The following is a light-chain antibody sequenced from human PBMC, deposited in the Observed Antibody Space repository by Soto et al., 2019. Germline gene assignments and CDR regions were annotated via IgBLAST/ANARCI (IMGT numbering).Light chain of an antibody. CDR3: QEYNTFSYT. Sequence: DIQMTQSPSSLSASVGDRVTITCRASQSISTLLAWYQQKPGKPPALLIYDTSSLESGVPSRFSGSGSGTEFTLTISSPQPDDFATYYCQEYNTFSYTFGQGTRLEI. V-gene: IGKV1-5*01. CDR1: QSISTL. J-gene: IGKJ2*01. CDR2: DTS.